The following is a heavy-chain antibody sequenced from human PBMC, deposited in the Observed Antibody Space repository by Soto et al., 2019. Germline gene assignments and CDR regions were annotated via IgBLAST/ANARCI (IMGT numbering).Heavy chain of an antibody. CDR3: TLRPSRLGELSLEYYFDY. Sequence: EVQLVESGGGLVKPGGSLRLSCAASGFTFSNAWMNWVRQAPGKGLEWVGRINSKTDGGTTDYAAPVNGRFTISRDDSKSTLYLQMNSLKTEDTAVYYCTLRPSRLGELSLEYYFDYWGQGTLVTVSS. CDR1: GFTFSNAW. J-gene: IGHJ4*02. D-gene: IGHD3-16*02. V-gene: IGHV3-15*07. CDR2: INSKTDGGTT.